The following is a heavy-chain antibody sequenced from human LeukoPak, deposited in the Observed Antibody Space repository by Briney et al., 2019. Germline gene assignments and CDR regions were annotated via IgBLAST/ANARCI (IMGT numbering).Heavy chain of an antibody. CDR2: IRRRAYGGAA. Sequence: GGSLRLSCTTSGFAFDDFAMSWVRQPAGKGLEWVGFIRRRAYGGAAEYAASVKGRFIISRDDSKGIAYLQMNSLKTEDTAAYYCSRNGLVDFDYWGQGSRVIVSP. CDR1: GFAFDDFA. CDR3: SRNGLVDFDY. V-gene: IGHV3-49*04. J-gene: IGHJ4*02.